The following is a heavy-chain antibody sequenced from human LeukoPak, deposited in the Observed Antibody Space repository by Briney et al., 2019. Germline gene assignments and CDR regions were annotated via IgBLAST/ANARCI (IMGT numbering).Heavy chain of an antibody. J-gene: IGHJ3*02. D-gene: IGHD2-21*01. CDR2: IKADGSVK. CDR3: VRDSDYQRNSGGRYAHYDALDI. V-gene: IGHV3-7*01. CDR1: EFTFSTFW. Sequence: GGSLRLSCAASEFTFSTFWMSWVRQAPGKGLEWVANIKADGSVKHYVDSMEGRFSISRDNARSSLYLQMNSLRAEDTAVYYCVRDSDYQRNSGGRYAHYDALDIWGHGTMVTVPS.